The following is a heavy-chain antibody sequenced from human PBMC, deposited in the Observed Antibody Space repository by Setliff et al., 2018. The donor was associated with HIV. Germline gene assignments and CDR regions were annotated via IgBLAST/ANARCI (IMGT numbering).Heavy chain of an antibody. Sequence: LRLSCVASGFTFGPFWMHWVRQAPGKGLEWVSYINSDGSIITYGESVKGRFTISRDNAKNTLYLQMNSLRAEDTAVYYCARDRGYPDSFNIWGQGTMVTVSS. V-gene: IGHV3-74*01. CDR2: INSDGSII. CDR3: ARDRGYPDSFNI. D-gene: IGHD3-10*01. CDR1: GFTFGPFW. J-gene: IGHJ3*02.